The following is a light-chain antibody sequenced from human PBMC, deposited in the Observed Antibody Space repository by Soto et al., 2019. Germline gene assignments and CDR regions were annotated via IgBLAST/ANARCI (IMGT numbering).Light chain of an antibody. Sequence: QSVLTQPPSVSEAPGQRVTISCTGSSSNIGAPYDVHWYQQLPGTAPKLLIYANTNRPSGVPDRFSGSKSGTSASLAITGLQAEDEADYYCQSYDRSLSGSIFGGGTKLTVL. J-gene: IGLJ2*01. V-gene: IGLV1-40*01. CDR1: SSNIGAPYD. CDR2: ANT. CDR3: QSYDRSLSGSI.